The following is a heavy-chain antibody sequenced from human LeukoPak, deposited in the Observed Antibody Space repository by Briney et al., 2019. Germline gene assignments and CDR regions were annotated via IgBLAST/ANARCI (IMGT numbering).Heavy chain of an antibody. V-gene: IGHV4-38-2*01. J-gene: IGHJ4*02. CDR1: GSSISSGYY. Sequence: SETLSLTCAVSGSSISSGYYWGWIRQPPGKGLEWIGSIYHSGSTYYNPSLKSRVTISVDTSKNQFSLKLSSVTAADTAVYYCARGPPRYSSGWGQGTLVTVSS. CDR3: ARGPPRYSSG. CDR2: IYHSGST. D-gene: IGHD6-19*01.